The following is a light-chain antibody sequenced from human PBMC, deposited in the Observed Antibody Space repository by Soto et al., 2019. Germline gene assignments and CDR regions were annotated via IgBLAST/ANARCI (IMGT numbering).Light chain of an antibody. CDR3: QSYENSLGATYV. V-gene: IGLV1-40*01. CDR1: SSNLGAGYD. CDR2: GNN. J-gene: IGLJ1*01. Sequence: QSVLTQPPSVSGAPGQRVTISCTGSSSNLGAGYDVHWYQQLPGTAPRLLINGNNNRPSGVPDRFSGSRSGTSASLAITGLQTEDEADYYCQSYENSLGATYVFGTGTKLTVL.